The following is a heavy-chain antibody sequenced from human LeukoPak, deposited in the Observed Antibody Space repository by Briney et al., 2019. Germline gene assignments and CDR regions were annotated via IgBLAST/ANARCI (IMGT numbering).Heavy chain of an antibody. CDR2: ISSSSSTI. V-gene: IGHV3-48*01. D-gene: IGHD1-7*01. CDR1: GFTFSSYS. Sequence: GGSLRLSCAASGFTFSSYSMNWVRQAPGKGLEWVSYISSSSSTIYYADSVKGRFTISGDNAKNSLYLQMNSLRAEDTAVYYCARGTRSYDPWGQGTLVTVSS. CDR3: ARGTRSYDP. J-gene: IGHJ5*02.